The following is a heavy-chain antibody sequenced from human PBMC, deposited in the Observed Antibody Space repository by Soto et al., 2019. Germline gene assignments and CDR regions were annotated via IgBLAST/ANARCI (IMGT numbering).Heavy chain of an antibody. CDR3: ARGGYDRMYYYGMDV. Sequence: ASVKVSCKASGGTFSSYTISWVRQAPGQGLEWMGIINPSGGSTSYAQKFQGRVTMTRDTSTSTVYMELSSLRSEDTAVYYCARGGYDRMYYYGMDVWGQGTTVTVSS. D-gene: IGHD5-12*01. V-gene: IGHV1-46*01. J-gene: IGHJ6*02. CDR1: GGTFSSYT. CDR2: INPSGGST.